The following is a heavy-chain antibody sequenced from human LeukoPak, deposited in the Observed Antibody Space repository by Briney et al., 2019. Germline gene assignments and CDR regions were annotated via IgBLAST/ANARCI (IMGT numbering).Heavy chain of an antibody. CDR1: GFTVRSNY. V-gene: IGHV3-53*01. J-gene: IGHJ6*02. CDR3: AREAGGSYNYYYGMDV. D-gene: IGHD1-26*01. Sequence: GGSLRLSCAASGFTVRSNYMTWVRLAPGKGLEWVSVIYSGGFTYYADSVKGRFTISRDNAKNTLYLQMNSLRAEDTAVYYCAREAGGSYNYYYGMDVWGQGTTVTVSS. CDR2: IYSGGFT.